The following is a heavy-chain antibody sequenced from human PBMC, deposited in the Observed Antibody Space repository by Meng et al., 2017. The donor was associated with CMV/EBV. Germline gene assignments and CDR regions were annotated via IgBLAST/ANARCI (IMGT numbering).Heavy chain of an antibody. CDR1: GGTFSSYA. CDR2: IIPILGIA. V-gene: IGHV1-69*10. J-gene: IGHJ6*02. CDR3: ARSTVTRRGPGAPNYYYYGMDV. D-gene: IGHD4-11*01. Sequence: SVKVSCKASGGTFSSYAISWVRQAPRQGLEWMGGIIPILGIANYAQKFQGRVTITADKSTSTAYMELSSLRSEDTAVYYCARSTVTRRGPGAPNYYYYGMDVWGQGTTVTVSS.